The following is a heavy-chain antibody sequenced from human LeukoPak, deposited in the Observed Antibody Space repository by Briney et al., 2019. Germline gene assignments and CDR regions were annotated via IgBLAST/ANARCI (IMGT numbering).Heavy chain of an antibody. D-gene: IGHD7-27*01. V-gene: IGHV4-38-2*02. J-gene: IGHJ4*02. CDR1: GYSMSSGYY. CDR2: IYHSGGT. Sequence: SETLSLTCAVSGYSMSSGYYWGWIRQPPGKGLEWIGSIYHSGGTYYNPSLKSRVTISVDTSKNQFSLKLSSVTAADTAVYYCARDKTGSFDYWGQGTLVTVSS. CDR3: ARDKTGSFDY.